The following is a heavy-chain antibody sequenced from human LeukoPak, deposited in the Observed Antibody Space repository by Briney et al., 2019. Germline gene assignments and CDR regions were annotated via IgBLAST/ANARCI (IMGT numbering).Heavy chain of an antibody. D-gene: IGHD3-22*01. V-gene: IGHV4-31*03. CDR1: GGSISSGGYC. CDR3: ARDRRLQADSSGYYSFYAFDL. Sequence: SETLSLTCTVSGGSISSGGYCWSRIRQHPGKGLEWIGYIYYSGGTYYNPSLKSRVTISVDTSKTQFSLKLSSVTAADTAVYYCARDRRLQADSSGYYSFYAFDLCERTIIVAVSS. CDR2: IYYSGGT. J-gene: IGHJ3*01.